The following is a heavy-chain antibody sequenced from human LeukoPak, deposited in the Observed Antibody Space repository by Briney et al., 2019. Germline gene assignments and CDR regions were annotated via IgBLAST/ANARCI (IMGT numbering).Heavy chain of an antibody. CDR3: ARDRRGSGRTYYYYMDV. V-gene: IGHV3-21*01. CDR2: ISSSSSYI. Sequence: PGGSLRLACAASGFTFSSYSMSWVRQAPGKGLEWVSSISSSSSYIYYADSVKGRFTISRDNAKNSLYLQMNSLRAEDTAVYYCARDRRGSGRTYYYYMDVWGKGTTVTVSS. J-gene: IGHJ6*03. CDR1: GFTFSSYS. D-gene: IGHD3-10*01.